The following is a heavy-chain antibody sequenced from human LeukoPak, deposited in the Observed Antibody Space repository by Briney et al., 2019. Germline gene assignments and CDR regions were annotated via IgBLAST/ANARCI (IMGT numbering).Heavy chain of an antibody. Sequence: GESPKISCKGSGYSFTSYWIGLVRQMPGRGLELMGIIYPDDSDTRYSPSFQGQVTISADKSTSTAYLQWSSLKASDTAMYYCARLGDGYCSSTSCYGGFWFDPWGQGTLATVSS. CDR3: ARLGDGYCSSTSCYGGFWFDP. CDR1: GYSFTSYW. V-gene: IGHV5-51*01. D-gene: IGHD2-2*03. J-gene: IGHJ5*02. CDR2: IYPDDSDT.